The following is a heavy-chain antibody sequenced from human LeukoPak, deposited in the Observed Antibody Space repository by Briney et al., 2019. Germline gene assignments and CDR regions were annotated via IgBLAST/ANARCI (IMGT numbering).Heavy chain of an antibody. CDR1: GLTFSSYG. CDR2: IWYDGRNK. V-gene: IGHV3-33*03. J-gene: IGHJ4*02. CDR3: TSTLNWGLDY. D-gene: IGHD7-27*01. Sequence: PGGSLRLSCAASGLTFSSYGMHWVRQAPGKGLEWVAVIWYDGRNKFYADSLKGRFTISRHNSKNTLYLQMNSLRAEDTAVYYCTSTLNWGLDYWGQGTLVTVSS.